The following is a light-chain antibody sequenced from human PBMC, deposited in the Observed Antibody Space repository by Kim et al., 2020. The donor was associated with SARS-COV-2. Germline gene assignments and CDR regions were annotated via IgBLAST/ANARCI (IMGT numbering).Light chain of an antibody. CDR2: DVS. CDR1: SSDVGGYNY. J-gene: IGLJ2*01. CDR3: SSYTSSNTVV. Sequence: GQPITIACTATSSDVGGYNYVSWYQQHPGKAPKLMIYDVSNRPSGVSSRFSGSKSGNTASLTISGLQAEDEADYYCSSYTSSNTVVFGGGTQLTVL. V-gene: IGLV2-14*03.